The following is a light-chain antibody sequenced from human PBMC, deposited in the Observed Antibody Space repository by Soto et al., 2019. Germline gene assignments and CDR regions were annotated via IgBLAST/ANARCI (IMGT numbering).Light chain of an antibody. V-gene: IGLV2-8*01. CDR2: EVD. CDR3: NSYTGTSNV. J-gene: IGLJ1*01. Sequence: QSVLTQPPSASGSPGQSVTISCTGTSSDVGAYKYVSWYQQHPGKAPKLIIYEVDERPSGVPDRLSGSKSGNTASLTVSGLQAEDEADYYCNSYTGTSNVFGTGTKVTVL. CDR1: SSDVGAYKY.